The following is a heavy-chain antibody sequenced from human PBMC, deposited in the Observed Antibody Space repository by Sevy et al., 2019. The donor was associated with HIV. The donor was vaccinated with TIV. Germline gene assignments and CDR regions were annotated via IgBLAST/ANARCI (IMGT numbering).Heavy chain of an antibody. J-gene: IGHJ4*02. V-gene: IGHV3-30*18. D-gene: IGHD1-26*01. Sequence: GGSLRLSCAASGFIFSSYGMHWVRQAPGKGLEWVTIISYAGCSLYNTDSVKGRFTISRDNSENVLYLQMNSLRTDDTAVYYCVKGGVTWELLDYWGQGNLVTVSS. CDR3: VKGGVTWELLDY. CDR1: GFIFSSYG. CDR2: ISYAGCSL.